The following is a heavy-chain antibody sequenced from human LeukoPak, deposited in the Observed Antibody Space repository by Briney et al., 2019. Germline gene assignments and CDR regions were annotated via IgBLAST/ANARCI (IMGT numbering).Heavy chain of an antibody. CDR2: ISYDGSNK. CDR1: GFTFSSYA. Sequence: PGKSLRLSCAASGFTFSSYAMHWVRQAPGKGLEWVAVISYDGSNKYYADSVKGRFTISRDNSKNTLYLQMNSLRAEDTAVYYCARGYGDPPSFDYWGQGTLVTVSS. J-gene: IGHJ4*02. V-gene: IGHV3-30-3*01. D-gene: IGHD4-17*01. CDR3: ARGYGDPPSFDY.